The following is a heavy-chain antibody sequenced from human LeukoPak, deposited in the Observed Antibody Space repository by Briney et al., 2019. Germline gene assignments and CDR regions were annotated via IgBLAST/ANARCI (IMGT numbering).Heavy chain of an antibody. J-gene: IGHJ4*02. Sequence: SETLSLTCAVYGGSFSGYYWSWIRQPPGKGLEWIGEINHSGSTNYNPSLKSRVTISVDTSKNQFSLKLSSVTAADTAVYYCARVGDSLSVGDYFDYWGQGTLVTVSS. CDR2: INHSGST. V-gene: IGHV4-34*01. D-gene: IGHD2-21*02. CDR1: GGSFSGYY. CDR3: ARVGDSLSVGDYFDY.